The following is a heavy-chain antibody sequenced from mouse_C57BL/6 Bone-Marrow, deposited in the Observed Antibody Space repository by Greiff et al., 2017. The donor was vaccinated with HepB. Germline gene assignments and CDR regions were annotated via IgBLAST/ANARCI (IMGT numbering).Heavy chain of an antibody. D-gene: IGHD2-12*01. Sequence: EVHLVESGGGLVQPGGSLKLSCAASGFTFSDYYMYWVRQTPEKRLEWVAYISNGGGSTYYPDTVKGRFTISRDNAKNTLYLQMSRLKSEDTAMYYCARAAYYSFYAMDYWGQGTSVTVSS. V-gene: IGHV5-12*01. CDR2: ISNGGGST. CDR1: GFTFSDYY. CDR3: ARAAYYSFYAMDY. J-gene: IGHJ4*01.